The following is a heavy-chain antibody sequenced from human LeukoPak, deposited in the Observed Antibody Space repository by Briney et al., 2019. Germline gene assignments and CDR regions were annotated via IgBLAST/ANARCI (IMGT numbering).Heavy chain of an antibody. V-gene: IGHV3-23*01. J-gene: IGHJ4*02. CDR2: ISGSGGST. CDR3: AKDRSPYGSGSYQYYFDY. CDR1: GFTFSSYG. Sequence: GGSLRLSCAASGFTFSSYGMSWVRQAPGKGLEWVSAISGSGGSTYYADSVKGRFTISRDNSKNTLYLQMNSLRAEDTAVYYCAKDRSPYGSGSYQYYFDYWGQGTLVTVSS. D-gene: IGHD3-10*01.